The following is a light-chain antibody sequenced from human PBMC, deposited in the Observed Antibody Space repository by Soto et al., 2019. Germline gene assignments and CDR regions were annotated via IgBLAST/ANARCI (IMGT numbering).Light chain of an antibody. CDR2: DAV. CDR3: QQRINWPLT. Sequence: EIVLTQSPGTLSLSPGERATLSCRASQSVNRYLAWYQQKPGQAPRLLIYDAVNRATGIPARFSGSGSGTDFTLIIDSLEPEDFAVYYCQQRINWPLTFGGGTKVDIK. CDR1: QSVNRY. J-gene: IGKJ4*01. V-gene: IGKV3-11*01.